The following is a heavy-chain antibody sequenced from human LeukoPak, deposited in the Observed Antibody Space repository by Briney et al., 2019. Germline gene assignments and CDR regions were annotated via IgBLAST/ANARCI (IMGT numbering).Heavy chain of an antibody. CDR2: INWNGDST. CDR1: GFTLSTYT. J-gene: IGHJ5*02. Sequence: GGSLRLSCAASGFTLSTYTMNWVRQVPGKGLEWISGINWNGDSTGYADSVKGRFTISRDNAKNSLFLQMSSLRAEDTAVYYCARERNYDWFDPWGQGTLVTVSS. D-gene: IGHD1-7*01. V-gene: IGHV3-20*04. CDR3: ARERNYDWFDP.